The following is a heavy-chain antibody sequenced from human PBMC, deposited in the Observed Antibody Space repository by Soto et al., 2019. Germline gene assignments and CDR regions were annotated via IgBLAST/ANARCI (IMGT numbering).Heavy chain of an antibody. CDR2: IYSGGST. Sequence: EVQLVESGGGLIQPGGSLRLSCAASGFTVSSNYMSWVRQAPGKGREWVSVIYSGGSTYYADSVKGRFTISRDNSKNTLYLQMNSLRAEDTAVYHCARIDRRIFGVVEPEDYWGHGTLVTVSS. J-gene: IGHJ4*01. CDR3: ARIDRRIFGVVEPEDY. CDR1: GFTVSSNY. V-gene: IGHV3-53*01. D-gene: IGHD3-3*01.